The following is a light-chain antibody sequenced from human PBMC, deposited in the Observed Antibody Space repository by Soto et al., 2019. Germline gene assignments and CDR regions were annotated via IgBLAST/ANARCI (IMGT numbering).Light chain of an antibody. CDR1: QDIRGA. V-gene: IGKV1-13*02. CDR2: DVS. Sequence: AIQLTQSPSSLSAPVGDRVTITCRASQDIRGALAWYQQKPGKPPKLLIFDVSSLHSGVPSRFSGSGSGTDFTLTISSLQAEDFAIYCCQQFNTYPLTFGQGTPLEIK. CDR3: QQFNTYPLT. J-gene: IGKJ5*01.